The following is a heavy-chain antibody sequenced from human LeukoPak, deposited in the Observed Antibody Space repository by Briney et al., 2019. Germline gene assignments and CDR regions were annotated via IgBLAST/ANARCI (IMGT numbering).Heavy chain of an antibody. CDR1: GDSVSSNSAA. V-gene: IGHV6-1*01. D-gene: IGHD2-8*01. J-gene: IGHJ6*02. CDR3: ARVGDIVLMARYGMDV. Sequence: SQTLPLTCAISGDSVSSNSAAWNWIRQSPSRGLEWLGRTYYRSKWYNDYAVSVKSRITINPDTSKNQFSLQPNSVTPEDTAVYYCARVGDIVLMARYGMDVWGQGTTVTVSS. CDR2: TYYRSKWYN.